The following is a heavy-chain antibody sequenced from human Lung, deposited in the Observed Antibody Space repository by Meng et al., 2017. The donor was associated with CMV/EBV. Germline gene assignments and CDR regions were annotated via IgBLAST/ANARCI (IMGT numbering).Heavy chain of an antibody. CDR1: GGSFSGYY. Sequence: LXXAVYGGSFSGYYWSWIRQPPGKGLEWIGEINHSGSTNYNPSLKSRVTISVDTSKNQFSLKLSSVTAADTAVYYCARVIGYGGSGRVDYWGQGTLVTVSS. D-gene: IGHD1-26*01. CDR3: ARVIGYGGSGRVDY. J-gene: IGHJ4*02. CDR2: INHSGST. V-gene: IGHV4-34*01.